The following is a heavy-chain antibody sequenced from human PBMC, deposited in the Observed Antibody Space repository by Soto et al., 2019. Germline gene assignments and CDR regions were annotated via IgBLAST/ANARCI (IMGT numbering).Heavy chain of an antibody. Sequence: GGSLRLSCAASGFTFSSYGMHWVRQAPGRGLEWVAVIWYDGSNKYYADSVKGRFTISRDNSKNTLYLQMNSLRAEDTAVYYCARGPPIVVVPAAEAGDGMDVWGQRTTVTVSS. CDR3: ARGPPIVVVPAAEAGDGMDV. CDR2: IWYDGSNK. V-gene: IGHV3-33*01. J-gene: IGHJ6*02. CDR1: GFTFSSYG. D-gene: IGHD2-2*01.